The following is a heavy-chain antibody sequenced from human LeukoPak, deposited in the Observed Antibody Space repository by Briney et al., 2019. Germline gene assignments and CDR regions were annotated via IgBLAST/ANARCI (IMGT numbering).Heavy chain of an antibody. D-gene: IGHD2-21*01. CDR3: ARVVPRGGDDY. J-gene: IGHJ4*02. CDR1: GGSISGSIYY. Sequence: PSETLFLTCTVSGGSISGSIYYSGWNRQPPGKGLEWIGTIYYSGSTDYNRSLNRRVTISVDTSKNQFSLKPSSVTAADTAVYYCARVVPRGGDDYWGQGTLVTVSS. CDR2: IYYSGST. V-gene: IGHV4-39*07.